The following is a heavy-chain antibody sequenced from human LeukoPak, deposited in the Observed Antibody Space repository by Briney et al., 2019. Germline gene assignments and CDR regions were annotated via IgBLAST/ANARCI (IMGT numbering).Heavy chain of an antibody. CDR2: VSYSGST. Sequence: NPSETLSLTCTVSGGSISSYSWSWIRQPPGKELQWIGYVSYSGSTNYNPSLKSRVTISVDTSKNQFSLKLRSVTAADTAVYYCARGYSGSYVDPWGRGTLVTVSS. J-gene: IGHJ5*02. CDR3: ARGYSGSYVDP. D-gene: IGHD1-26*01. V-gene: IGHV4-59*01. CDR1: GGSISSYS.